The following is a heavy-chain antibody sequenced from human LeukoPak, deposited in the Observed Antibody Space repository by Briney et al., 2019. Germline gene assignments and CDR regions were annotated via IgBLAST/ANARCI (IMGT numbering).Heavy chain of an antibody. J-gene: IGHJ4*02. CDR1: GFTFSTYS. D-gene: IGHD2-15*01. CDR2: ISDSSAM. Sequence: PGGSLRLSCAASGFTFSTYSMKWVRQAPGKGLEWVSYISDSSAMYYADSVRGRFTISRENDKNSLFLQMNSLRAEDTAVYYCARDDCSGGSCYYFDYWGQGTLVTVSS. V-gene: IGHV3-48*01. CDR3: ARDDCSGGSCYYFDY.